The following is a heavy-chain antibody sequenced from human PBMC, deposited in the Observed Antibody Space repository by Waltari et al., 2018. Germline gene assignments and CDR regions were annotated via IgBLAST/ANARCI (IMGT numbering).Heavy chain of an antibody. V-gene: IGHV4-59*01. CDR2: IFYSGST. CDR1: GGSISSYY. CDR3: ARDHSWSGYTPGGFDP. D-gene: IGHD3-3*01. Sequence: QVQLQESGPGLVKPSETLSLTCSVSGGSISSYYWSWIRQPPGKGLEWIGYIFYSGSTNYNPPLKSRVTISVDTSKNHFSLKLSSVTAADTAVYYCARDHSWSGYTPGGFDPWGQGTLVTVSS. J-gene: IGHJ5*02.